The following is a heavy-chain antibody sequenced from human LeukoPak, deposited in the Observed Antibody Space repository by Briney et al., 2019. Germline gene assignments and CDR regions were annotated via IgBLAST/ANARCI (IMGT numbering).Heavy chain of an antibody. J-gene: IGHJ4*02. CDR1: GFTFSSYG. V-gene: IGHV3-30*03. Sequence: QPGGSLRLSCGASGFTFSSYGMHWVRQAPGKGLQWVALISYDGNTKYYADSVQGRFAIARDNSKNTLYLQMNSLRAEDTALYYCARGGITIFGVVIHSDYWGQGTLVTVSS. CDR3: ARGGITIFGVVIHSDY. CDR2: ISYDGNTK. D-gene: IGHD3-3*01.